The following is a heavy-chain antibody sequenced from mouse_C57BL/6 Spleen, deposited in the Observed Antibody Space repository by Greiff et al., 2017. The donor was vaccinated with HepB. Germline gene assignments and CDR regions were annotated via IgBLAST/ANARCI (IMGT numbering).Heavy chain of an antibody. D-gene: IGHD3-1*01. CDR1: GFTFSDYG. CDR3: ARSFTTGY. Sequence: EVQLVESGGGLVKPGGSLKLSCAASGFTFSDYGMHWVRQAPEKGLEWVAYISSGSSTIYYADTVKGRFTISRDNAKNTLFLQMTSLRSEDTAMYYCARSFTTGYWGQGTTLTVSS. J-gene: IGHJ2*01. CDR2: ISSGSSTI. V-gene: IGHV5-17*01.